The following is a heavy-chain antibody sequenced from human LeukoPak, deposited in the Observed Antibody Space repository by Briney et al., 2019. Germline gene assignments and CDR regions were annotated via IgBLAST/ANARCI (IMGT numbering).Heavy chain of an antibody. J-gene: IGHJ4*02. V-gene: IGHV3-7*03. Sequence: GGSLRLSCAASGFTFSSFAMTWVRQAPGKGLECVAIIKHDGSETIYGDSVKGRFSISRDNAKSLLYLQMNSLRAEDTAVYYCARLHFFDLWGQGTLVTVSS. CDR3: ARLHFFDL. CDR2: IKHDGSET. CDR1: GFTFSSFA.